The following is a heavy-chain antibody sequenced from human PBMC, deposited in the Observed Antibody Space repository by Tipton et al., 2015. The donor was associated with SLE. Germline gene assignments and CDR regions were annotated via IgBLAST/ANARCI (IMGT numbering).Heavy chain of an antibody. J-gene: IGHJ4*02. CDR1: GFTFSSYS. CDR3: ANSMVQGVIPFDY. CDR2: ISSSSSNI. Sequence: SLRLSCAASGFTFSSYSMNWVRQAPGKGLEWVSSISSSSSNIYYADSVKGRFTISRDNAKNSLYLQMNSLRAEDTAVYYCANSMVQGVIPFDYWGQGTLVTVSS. V-gene: IGHV3-21*03. D-gene: IGHD3-10*01.